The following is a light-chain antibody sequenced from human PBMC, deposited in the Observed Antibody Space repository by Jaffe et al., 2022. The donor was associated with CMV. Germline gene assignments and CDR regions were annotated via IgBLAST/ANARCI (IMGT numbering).Light chain of an antibody. J-gene: IGKJ2*01. CDR2: DAS. V-gene: IGKV1-33*01. CDR1: QDINNY. CDR3: QHYDDLPPVFT. Sequence: DIQMTQSPSSLSASVGDRVTITCQASQDINNYLNWYQQKPGKAPKLLIYDASSLETGVPSRFSGSGSGTHFTFTISSLQPEDVATYYCQHYDDLPPVFTFGQGTKLEMK.